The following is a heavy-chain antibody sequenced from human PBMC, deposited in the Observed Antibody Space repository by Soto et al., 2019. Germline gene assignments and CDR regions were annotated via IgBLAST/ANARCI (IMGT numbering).Heavy chain of an antibody. D-gene: IGHD6-19*01. CDR3: ARERTVAGNDY. Sequence: ASVKVSCKASGYTFTSYGISWVRRAPGQGLEWMGWISAYNGNTNYAQKLQGRVTMTTDTSTSTAYMELRSLRSEDTAVYYCARERTVAGNDYWGQGTLVTVSS. V-gene: IGHV1-18*01. CDR2: ISAYNGNT. CDR1: GYTFTSYG. J-gene: IGHJ4*02.